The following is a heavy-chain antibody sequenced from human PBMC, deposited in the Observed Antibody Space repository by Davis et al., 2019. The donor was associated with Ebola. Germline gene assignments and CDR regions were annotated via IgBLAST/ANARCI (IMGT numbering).Heavy chain of an antibody. V-gene: IGHV1-18*01. J-gene: IGHJ3*02. D-gene: IGHD1-26*01. CDR3: ARTSIVGTTTTASDI. Sequence: ASVKVSCKASGYTFRNSAISWVRQAPGQGLEWMGWISAYNGNTNYAQILQGRVTITTDTSTGTAYMELRSLRSDDTAVYFCARTSIVGTTTTASDIWGQGTKVTVSS. CDR2: ISAYNGNT. CDR1: GYTFRNSA.